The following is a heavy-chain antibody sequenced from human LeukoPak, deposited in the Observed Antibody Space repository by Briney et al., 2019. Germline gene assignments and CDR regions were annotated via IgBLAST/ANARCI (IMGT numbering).Heavy chain of an antibody. D-gene: IGHD6-19*01. Sequence: PSGTLSLTCAVSGGSISSRNWWSWVRQPPGKGLEWIGEIYHSGSTNYNPSLKSRVTISVDKSKNQFSLKLSSVTAADTAVYYCAREGAVAGHYYYGMDVWGKGTTVTVSS. CDR1: GGSISSRNW. CDR2: IYHSGST. V-gene: IGHV4-4*02. J-gene: IGHJ6*04. CDR3: AREGAVAGHYYYGMDV.